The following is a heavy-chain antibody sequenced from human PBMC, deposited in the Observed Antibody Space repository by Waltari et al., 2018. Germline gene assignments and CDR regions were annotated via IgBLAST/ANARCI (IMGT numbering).Heavy chain of an antibody. CDR3: AKDPGGGLSPFDI. J-gene: IGHJ3*02. D-gene: IGHD3-16*01. CDR1: GFTFSSYG. Sequence: QVQLVESGGGVVQPGGSLRLSCAASGFTFSSYGMHWVRQAPGKGLEWVAVIRYDGSNKYYADSVKGRFTISRDNSKNTLYLQMNSLRAEDTAVYYCAKDPGGGLSPFDIWGQGTMVTVSS. V-gene: IGHV3-30*02. CDR2: IRYDGSNK.